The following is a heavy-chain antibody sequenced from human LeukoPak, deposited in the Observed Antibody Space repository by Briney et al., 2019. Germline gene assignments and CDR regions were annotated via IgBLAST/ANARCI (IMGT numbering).Heavy chain of an antibody. CDR1: GGSISSGGYS. CDR2: IYHSRST. J-gene: IGHJ6*02. V-gene: IGHV4-30-2*01. Sequence: SQTLSLTCAVSGGSISSGGYSWSWIRPPPGKGLEWIGYIYHSRSTYYNPSLKSRVTISVDRSKNQFSLKLSSVTAADTAVYYCARLGIEGDYSYYGMDVWGQDTTVRVSS. CDR3: ARLGIEGDYSYYGMDV. D-gene: IGHD2-21*01.